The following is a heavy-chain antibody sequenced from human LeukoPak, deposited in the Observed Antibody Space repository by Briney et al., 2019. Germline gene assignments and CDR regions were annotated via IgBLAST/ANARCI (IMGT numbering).Heavy chain of an antibody. CDR1: GFTFSSYW. Sequence: GGSLRLSCAASGFTFSSYWVSWVRQAPGKGLEWVANIKQDGSEKYYVDSVRGRFTISRDNAKNTLYLQMNSLRAEDTAVYYCASGELDSLYYFDYWGQGTLVTVSS. CDR3: ASGELDSLYYFDY. V-gene: IGHV3-7*01. J-gene: IGHJ4*02. D-gene: IGHD1-1*01. CDR2: IKQDGSEK.